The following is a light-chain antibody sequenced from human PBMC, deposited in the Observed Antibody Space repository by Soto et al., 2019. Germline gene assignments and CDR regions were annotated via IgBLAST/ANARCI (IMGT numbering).Light chain of an antibody. CDR1: SSNVGSNI. CDR2: SDD. V-gene: IGLV1-44*01. CDR3: AAWDDSLNGVI. J-gene: IGLJ2*01. Sequence: QAVVTQPPSASGTPGQRVTISCSGSSSNVGSNIVNWYQQLPGTAPKLLIYSDDQRPSGVPDRFSGSKSGTSASLAISGLQSEDEADYYCAAWDDSLNGVIFGGGTQLTVL.